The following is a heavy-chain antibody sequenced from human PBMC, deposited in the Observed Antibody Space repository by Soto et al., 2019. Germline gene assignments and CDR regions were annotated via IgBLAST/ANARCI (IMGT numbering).Heavy chain of an antibody. J-gene: IGHJ4*02. CDR1: GGSISSSSYY. V-gene: IGHV4-39*01. D-gene: IGHD1-26*01. CDR3: ARQTRWELLKPGWGYFDY. CDR2: IYYSGST. Sequence: QLQLQESGPGLVKPSETLSLTCTVSGGSISSSSYYWGWIRQPPGKGLEWIGSIYYSGSTYYNPSLKSRVTISVDTSKNQFSLKLSSVTAADTAVYYCARQTRWELLKPGWGYFDYWGQGTLVTVSS.